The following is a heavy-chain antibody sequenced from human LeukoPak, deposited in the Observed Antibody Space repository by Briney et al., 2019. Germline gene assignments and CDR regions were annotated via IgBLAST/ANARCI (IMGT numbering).Heavy chain of an antibody. CDR3: ARSYLAVAGSFFDY. V-gene: IGHV4-39*07. D-gene: IGHD6-19*01. J-gene: IGHJ4*02. CDR2: IYYSGST. Sequence: SETLSLTCTVSGGSISSSNYYWGWIRQPPGKGLEWIGSIYYSGSTYYNASLKSRVTISVDTSKSQFSLKLSSVTAADTAVYYCARSYLAVAGSFFDYWGQGTLVTVSS. CDR1: GGSISSSNYY.